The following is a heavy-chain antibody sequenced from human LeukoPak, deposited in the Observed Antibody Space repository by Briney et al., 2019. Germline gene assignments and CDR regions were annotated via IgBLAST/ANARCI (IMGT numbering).Heavy chain of an antibody. CDR1: GFTFSSYS. J-gene: IGHJ4*02. Sequence: GGSLRLSCAASGFTFSSYSMNWVRQAPGEGLEWVSSISSSSSYIYYADSVKGRFTISRDNAKSSLYLQMNSLRAEDTAVYYCASDYGGNSLGFDYWGQGTLVTVSS. D-gene: IGHD4-23*01. V-gene: IGHV3-21*01. CDR3: ASDYGGNSLGFDY. CDR2: ISSSSSYI.